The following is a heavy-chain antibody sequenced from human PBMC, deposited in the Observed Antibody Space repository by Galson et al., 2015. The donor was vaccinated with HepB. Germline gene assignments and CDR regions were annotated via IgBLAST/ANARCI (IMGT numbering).Heavy chain of an antibody. V-gene: IGHV3-11*01. Sequence: SLRLSCAASGFTFSDHYMSWIRQAPGKGLEWVSYISSSGSTIYYADSVKGRFTISRDNAKNSLYLQMNSLRAEDTAVYYCASLFGQRLKYGDYYYYGMDVWGQGTTVTVSS. CDR1: GFTFSDHY. CDR2: ISSSGSTI. D-gene: IGHD3/OR15-3a*01. J-gene: IGHJ6*02. CDR3: ASLFGQRLKYGDYYYYGMDV.